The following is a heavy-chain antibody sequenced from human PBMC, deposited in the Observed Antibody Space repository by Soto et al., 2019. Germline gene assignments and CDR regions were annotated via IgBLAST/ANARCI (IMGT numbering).Heavy chain of an antibody. Sequence: EVQLLESGGGLVQPGGSLRLSCAASGFTFSSYAMSWVRQAPGKGLEWVSAISGSGGSTYYADSVKGRFTISRDNSKNTLYLQMNSLRAEDTAVYYCAKDLSGSSCLMRYYYYGMDVWGQGTTVTVSS. V-gene: IGHV3-23*01. CDR3: AKDLSGSSCLMRYYYYGMDV. CDR1: GFTFSSYA. CDR2: ISGSGGST. J-gene: IGHJ6*02. D-gene: IGHD3-3*01.